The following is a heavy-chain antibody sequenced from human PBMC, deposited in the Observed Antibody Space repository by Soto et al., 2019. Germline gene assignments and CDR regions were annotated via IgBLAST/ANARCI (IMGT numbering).Heavy chain of an antibody. CDR2: INAGNGNT. V-gene: IGHV1-3*01. Sequence: ASVKVSCKASGYTFTSYAMHWVRQAPGQRLEWMGWINAGNGNTKYSQKFQGRVTITRDTSASTAYMELGSLRSEDTAVYYCARAEPQHPLLMFWWGQGTLVTVSS. CDR1: GYTFTSYA. CDR3: ARAEPQHPLLMFW. D-gene: IGHD2-21*01. J-gene: IGHJ4*02.